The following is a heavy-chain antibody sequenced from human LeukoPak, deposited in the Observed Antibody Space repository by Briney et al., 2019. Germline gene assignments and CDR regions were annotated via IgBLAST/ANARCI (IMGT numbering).Heavy chain of an antibody. D-gene: IGHD3-22*01. CDR2: ISYDGSNK. Sequence: PGGSLRLSCAASGFTFSSYAMHWVRQAPGKGLEWVALISYDGSNKYFADSVKGRFTISRDNSKNTLYLQMNSLRAEDTAVYYCARVKSYYYDTSDKDAFDIWGQGTMVTVSS. V-gene: IGHV3-30-3*01. CDR3: ARVKSYYYDTSDKDAFDI. CDR1: GFTFSSYA. J-gene: IGHJ3*02.